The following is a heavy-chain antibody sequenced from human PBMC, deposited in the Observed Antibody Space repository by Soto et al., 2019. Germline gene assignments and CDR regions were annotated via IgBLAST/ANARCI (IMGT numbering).Heavy chain of an antibody. CDR1: GGSISSYY. D-gene: IGHD4-17*01. V-gene: IGHV4-59*08. J-gene: IGHJ4*02. CDR2: IYYSGST. CDR3: ARHDFAYGDAGHFDY. Sequence: SETLSLTCTVSGGSISSYYWSWIRQPPGKGLEWIGYIYYSGSTNYNPSLKSRVTISVDTSKNQFSLKLSSVTAADTAVYYCARHDFAYGDAGHFDYWGQGTLVTVS.